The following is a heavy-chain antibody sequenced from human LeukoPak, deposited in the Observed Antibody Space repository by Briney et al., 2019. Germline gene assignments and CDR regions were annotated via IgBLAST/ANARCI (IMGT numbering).Heavy chain of an antibody. J-gene: IGHJ4*02. D-gene: IGHD5-12*01. CDR1: GYTFTGYY. V-gene: IGHV1-8*02. Sequence: ASVKVSCKASGYTFTGYYMHWVRQAPGQGLEWMGWMNPNSGNTGYAQKFQGRVTMTRNTSISTAYMELSSLRSEDTAVYYCARESGDYWGQGTLVTVSS. CDR2: MNPNSGNT. CDR3: ARESGDY.